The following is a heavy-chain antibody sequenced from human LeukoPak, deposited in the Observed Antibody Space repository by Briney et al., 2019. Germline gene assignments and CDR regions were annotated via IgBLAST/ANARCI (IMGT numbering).Heavy chain of an antibody. J-gene: IGHJ4*02. Sequence: GSLRLSCAASGFTFSTAWLSWVRQAPGKGLEWVSAISGSGGSTYYADSVKGRFTISRDNSKNTLYLQMNSLRAEDTAVYYCAKFLPTHIVVANYYFDYWGQGTLVTVSS. CDR3: AKFLPTHIVVANYYFDY. V-gene: IGHV3-23*01. CDR2: ISGSGGST. CDR1: GFTFSTAW. D-gene: IGHD2-21*01.